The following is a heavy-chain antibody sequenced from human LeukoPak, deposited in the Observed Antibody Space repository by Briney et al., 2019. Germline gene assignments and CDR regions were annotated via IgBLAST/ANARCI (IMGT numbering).Heavy chain of an antibody. Sequence: ASVKVSCKASGYTFTSYGISWVRQAPGQRLEWMGWICAYNGNTNYAQKLQGRVTMTTDTSTSTAYMELRSLRSDDTAVYYCARLMGATTREAFDYWGQGTLVTVSS. D-gene: IGHD1-26*01. CDR2: ICAYNGNT. CDR1: GYTFTSYG. J-gene: IGHJ4*02. V-gene: IGHV1-18*01. CDR3: ARLMGATTREAFDY.